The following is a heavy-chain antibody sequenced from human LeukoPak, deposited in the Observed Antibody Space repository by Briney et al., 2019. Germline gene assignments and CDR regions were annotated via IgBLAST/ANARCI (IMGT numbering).Heavy chain of an antibody. CDR3: AREYSGNIESYFDY. CDR2: ISSSSSYI. D-gene: IGHD1-26*01. J-gene: IGHJ4*02. V-gene: IGHV3-21*01. CDR1: GFTFSSYS. Sequence: GGSLRLSCAASGFTFSSYSMNWVCQAPGKGLEWVSSISSSSSYIYYADSVKGRFTISRDNAKNSLYLQMNSLRAEDTAVYYCAREYSGNIESYFDYWGQGTLVTVSS.